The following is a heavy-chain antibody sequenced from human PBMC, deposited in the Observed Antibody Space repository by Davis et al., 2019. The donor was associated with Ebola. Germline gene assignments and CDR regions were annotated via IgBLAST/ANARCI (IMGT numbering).Heavy chain of an antibody. J-gene: IGHJ4*02. D-gene: IGHD6-6*01. CDR3: ARAYSSSPDVGYDY. CDR2: INPNSGGT. V-gene: IGHV1-2*02. Sequence: ASVKVSCKASGYTFTGYYMHWVRQAPGQGLEWMGWINPNSGGTNYAQKFQGRVTMTRDTSISTAYMELSRLRSDDTAVYYCARAYSSSPDVGYDYWGQGTLVTVSS. CDR1: GYTFTGYY.